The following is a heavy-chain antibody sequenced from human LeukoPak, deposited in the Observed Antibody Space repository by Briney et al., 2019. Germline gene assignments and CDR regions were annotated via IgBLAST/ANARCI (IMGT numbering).Heavy chain of an antibody. CDR2: ISSSGSTI. Sequence: PGGSLRFTCAASGFTFSSYSMNWVRQAPGKGLEWVSSISSSGSTIYYADSVKGRFTISRDNAKNSLYLQMNSLRAEDTAVYYCARDYRAPDYWGQGTLVTVSS. D-gene: IGHD3-16*02. CDR1: GFTFSSYS. J-gene: IGHJ4*02. CDR3: ARDYRAPDY. V-gene: IGHV3-21*06.